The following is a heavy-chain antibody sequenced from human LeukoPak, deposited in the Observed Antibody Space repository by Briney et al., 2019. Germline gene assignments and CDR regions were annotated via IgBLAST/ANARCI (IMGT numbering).Heavy chain of an antibody. CDR1: GFTFSSYW. V-gene: IGHV3-7*01. CDR2: IKQDGSEK. CDR3: ARELSPGIDIAAAGILSPYYMDV. J-gene: IGHJ6*03. Sequence: RPGGSLRLSCAASGFTFSSYWMSWVRQAPGKGLEWVANIKQDGSEKYYVDSVKGRFTISRDNAKNSLYLQMNSLRAEDTAVYYCARELSPGIDIAAAGILSPYYMDVWGKGTTVTVSS. D-gene: IGHD6-13*01.